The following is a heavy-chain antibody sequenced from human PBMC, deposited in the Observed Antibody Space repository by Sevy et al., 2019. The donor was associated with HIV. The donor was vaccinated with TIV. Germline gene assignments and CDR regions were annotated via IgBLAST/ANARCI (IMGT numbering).Heavy chain of an antibody. V-gene: IGHV4-59*01. CDR2: IYHNGST. J-gene: IGHJ6*02. Sequence: SETLSLTCSVSGVSINNYYWAWIRQAQGKGLLWIGYIYHNGSTTYNPSLKSRVTISLDTTKNQFSLNVRSVTAADTAVYYCARDLRSTSRFYYGMDVWGPGTTVTVSS. CDR1: GVSINNYY. D-gene: IGHD2-2*01. CDR3: ARDLRSTSRFYYGMDV.